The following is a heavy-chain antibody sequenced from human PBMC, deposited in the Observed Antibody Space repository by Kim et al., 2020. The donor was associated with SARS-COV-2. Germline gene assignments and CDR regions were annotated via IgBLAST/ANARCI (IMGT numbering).Heavy chain of an antibody. V-gene: IGHV1-2*02. CDR2: T. Sequence: TNYAQKFQGRVTMTSDTSISTAYMELSSLRSDDTAVYYCASETQQLDFDYWGQGTLVTVSS. D-gene: IGHD6-13*01. J-gene: IGHJ4*02. CDR3: ASETQQLDFDY.